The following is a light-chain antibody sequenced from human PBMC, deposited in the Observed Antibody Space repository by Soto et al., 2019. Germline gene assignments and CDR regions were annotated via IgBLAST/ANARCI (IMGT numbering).Light chain of an antibody. Sequence: QSALTQPASVSGSPGQSITISCTGTSSDVGGYNYISWYQQHPGKAPKFIIYDVRNRPSWVSNRFSGSRSGNTASLTISGIQAEDEADYYCSSYTSSSTVIFGGGTKLTVL. CDR2: DVR. V-gene: IGLV2-14*01. CDR3: SSYTSSSTVI. J-gene: IGLJ2*01. CDR1: SSDVGGYNY.